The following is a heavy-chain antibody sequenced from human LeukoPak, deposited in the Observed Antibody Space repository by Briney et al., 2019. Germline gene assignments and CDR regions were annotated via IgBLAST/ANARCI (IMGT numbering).Heavy chain of an antibody. CDR1: GFTFSSYA. D-gene: IGHD6-19*01. V-gene: IGHV3-23*01. CDR3: AKDRSGWYSYFDY. J-gene: IGHJ4*02. CDR2: ISGSGGST. Sequence: RGSLRLSCAASGFTFSSYAMSWVRQAPGKGLEWVSAISGSGGSTYYADSVKGRFTISRDNSKNTLYLQMNSLRAEDTAVYYCAKDRSGWYSYFDYWGQGTLVTVSS.